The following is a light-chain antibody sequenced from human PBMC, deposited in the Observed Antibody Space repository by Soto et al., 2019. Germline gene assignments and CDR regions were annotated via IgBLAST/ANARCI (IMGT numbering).Light chain of an antibody. J-gene: IGLJ1*01. V-gene: IGLV2-14*03. Sequence: QSALTQPASVSGSPRQSITISCTGTSSDIGGHDDVSWYQQHPGKVPKLLLYGVTDRPSGVSDRFSGSKSGNVASLTISGLQAEDEADYYCCSYTSDLTPYVFGTGTKLTVL. CDR3: CSYTSDLTPYV. CDR1: SSDIGGHDD. CDR2: GVT.